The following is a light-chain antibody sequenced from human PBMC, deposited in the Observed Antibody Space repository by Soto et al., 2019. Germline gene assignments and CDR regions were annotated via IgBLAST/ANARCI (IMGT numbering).Light chain of an antibody. CDR2: DVT. CDR1: SSDVGGYNF. CDR3: TSYTSSIPYV. J-gene: IGLJ1*01. V-gene: IGLV2-14*03. Sequence: QSALTQPASLAGSPGQSITISCTGTSSDVGGYNFVSWYQHHPGKAPKLIIYDVTNRPSGISNRFSGSKSGNTASLTISGLQAEDEADSYCTSYTSSIPYVFGTGTKVTDL.